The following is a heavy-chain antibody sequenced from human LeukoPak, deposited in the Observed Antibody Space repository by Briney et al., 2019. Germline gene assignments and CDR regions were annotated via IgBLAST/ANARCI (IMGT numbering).Heavy chain of an antibody. J-gene: IGHJ4*02. Sequence: VASVKVSCKASGYTFTRYGISWVRQSPGQGLEWMGWISAYNGNTNYAQKLQGRVTMTTDTSTSTAYMELRSLRSDDTAVYYCARDGIAAAGRGIDYWGQGTLVTVSS. D-gene: IGHD6-13*01. CDR1: GYTFTRYG. V-gene: IGHV1-18*01. CDR3: ARDGIAAAGRGIDY. CDR2: ISAYNGNT.